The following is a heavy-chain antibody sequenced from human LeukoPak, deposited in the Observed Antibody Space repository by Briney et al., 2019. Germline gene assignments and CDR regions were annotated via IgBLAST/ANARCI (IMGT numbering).Heavy chain of an antibody. Sequence: SETLSLTCGVYGGSFSGYYWSWIRQPPGKGLEWIGEINHSGSTNYNPSLKSRVTISVDTSKNQFSLKLSSVTAADTAVYYCARGTWDYYDSSGYYVYWGQGTLVTVSS. J-gene: IGHJ4*02. CDR2: INHSGST. CDR3: ARGTWDYYDSSGYYVY. D-gene: IGHD3-22*01. V-gene: IGHV4-34*01. CDR1: GGSFSGYY.